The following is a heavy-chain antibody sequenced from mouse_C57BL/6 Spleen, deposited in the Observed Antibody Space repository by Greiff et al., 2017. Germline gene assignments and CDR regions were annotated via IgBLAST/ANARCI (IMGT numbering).Heavy chain of an antibody. CDR2: IWGDGST. D-gene: IGHD1-1*01. Sequence: QVQLQQSGPGLVAPSQSLSITCTVSGFSLTSYGVSWVRQPPGKGLEWLGVIWGDGSTNYHSAIISRLSISKDNSKSQVFLILNSLQTDDTATYYCANYYGSSRRGYFDVWGTGTTVTVSS. CDR3: ANYYGSSRRGYFDV. J-gene: IGHJ1*03. V-gene: IGHV2-3*01. CDR1: GFSLTSYG.